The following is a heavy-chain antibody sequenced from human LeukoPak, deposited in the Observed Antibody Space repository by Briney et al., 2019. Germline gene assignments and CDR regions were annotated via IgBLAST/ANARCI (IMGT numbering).Heavy chain of an antibody. V-gene: IGHV1-69*04. CDR1: GGTFSSYA. Sequence: ASVKVSCKASGGTFSSYAISWVRQAPGQGLEWVGMINPNLGIANYAQKFQGRVTITADKSTSTAYMELSSLRYEDTAVYYCASSVGSGRPSVYNWFDPWGQGTLVTVSS. CDR3: ASSVGSGRPSVYNWFDP. D-gene: IGHD3-10*01. J-gene: IGHJ5*02. CDR2: INPNLGIA.